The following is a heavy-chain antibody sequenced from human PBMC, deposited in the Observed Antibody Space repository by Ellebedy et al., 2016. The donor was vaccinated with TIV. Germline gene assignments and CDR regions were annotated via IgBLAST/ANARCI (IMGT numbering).Heavy chain of an antibody. CDR3: AIIEMATIVPPDY. Sequence: GESLKISCAASGFTFSSYSMNWVRQAPGKGLEWVSSISSSSSYIYYADSVKGRFTISRDNAKNSLYLQMNSLRAEDTAVYYCAIIEMATIVPPDYWGQGTLVIVSS. D-gene: IGHD5-24*01. CDR2: ISSSSSYI. J-gene: IGHJ4*02. CDR1: GFTFSSYS. V-gene: IGHV3-21*01.